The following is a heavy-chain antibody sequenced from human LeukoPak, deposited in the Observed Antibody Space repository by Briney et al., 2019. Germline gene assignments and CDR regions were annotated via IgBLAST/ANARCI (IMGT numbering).Heavy chain of an antibody. CDR2: ISSSSSYM. V-gene: IGHV3-21*01. D-gene: IGHD1-1*01. Sequence: PGGSPRLSCAASGFTFSTYSMNWVRQAPGKGLEWVSSISSSSSYMFYADSAKGRFTISRDNAKNSLYLQVNSLRAEDTAVYYCVRVVPGTGSLDFWGQGALVTVSS. CDR1: GFTFSTYS. CDR3: VRVVPGTGSLDF. J-gene: IGHJ4*02.